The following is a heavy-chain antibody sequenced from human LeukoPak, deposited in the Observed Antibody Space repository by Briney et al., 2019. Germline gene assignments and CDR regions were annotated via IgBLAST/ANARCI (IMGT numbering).Heavy chain of an antibody. CDR1: GFTFSSCA. D-gene: IGHD1-26*01. CDR2: ISGSGGST. Sequence: GGSLRLSCAASGFTFSSCAMSWVRQAPGKGLEWVAAISGSGGSTYYADSVKGRFTISRDNSKNTLYLQMNSLRAEDTAVYYCAKDRKYSGGHREGSAFDIWGQRTMVTVSS. CDR3: AKDRKYSGGHREGSAFDI. J-gene: IGHJ3*02. V-gene: IGHV3-23*01.